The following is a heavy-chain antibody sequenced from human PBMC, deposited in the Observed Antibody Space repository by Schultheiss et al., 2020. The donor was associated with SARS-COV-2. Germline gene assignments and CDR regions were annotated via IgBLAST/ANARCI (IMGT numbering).Heavy chain of an antibody. Sequence: SVKVSCKASGGTFSSYAISWVRQAPGQGLEWMGGIIPIFGTANYAQKFQGRVTMTTDTSTSTAYMELRSLRSDDTAVYYCARVPYYPGGAFDIWGQGTMVTVSS. CDR1: GGTFSSYA. D-gene: IGHD1-26*01. CDR2: IIPIFGTA. CDR3: ARVPYYPGGAFDI. J-gene: IGHJ3*02. V-gene: IGHV1-69*05.